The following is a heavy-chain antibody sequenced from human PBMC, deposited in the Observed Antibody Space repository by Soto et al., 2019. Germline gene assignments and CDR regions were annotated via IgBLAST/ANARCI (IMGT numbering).Heavy chain of an antibody. CDR1: GGSITTSSYN. J-gene: IGHJ3*01. CDR2: IYYDGST. Sequence: PSETLSLTCSVSGGSITTSSYNWDWIRKPPGKGLEWIGTIYYDGSTSYNPSLKRQVTISVDTSKNHFALKVNSVTAADTAVYYCARFNGNACDVWGRGTVVTVSS. D-gene: IGHD1-1*01. CDR3: ARFNGNACDV. V-gene: IGHV4-39*02.